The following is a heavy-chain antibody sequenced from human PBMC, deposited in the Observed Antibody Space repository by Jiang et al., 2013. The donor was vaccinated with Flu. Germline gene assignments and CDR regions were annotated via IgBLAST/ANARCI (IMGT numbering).Heavy chain of an antibody. CDR2: IYHSGTT. D-gene: IGHD1-20*01. J-gene: IGHJ3*01. CDR3: ASISGISGPRFDAFDV. Sequence: GPGLVKPSETLSLTCGVSGYSISSGNYWGWIRQPPGKGPEWIGSIYHSGTTYFNPSLKSRVSISVDTSKNHFSLKLGSVTAADTAVYYCASISGISGPRFDAFDVWGQGTMVTVSS. V-gene: IGHV4-38-2*01. CDR1: GYSISSGNY.